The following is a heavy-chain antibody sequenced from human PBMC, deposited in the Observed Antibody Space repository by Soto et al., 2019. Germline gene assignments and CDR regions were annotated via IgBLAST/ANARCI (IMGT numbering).Heavy chain of an antibody. V-gene: IGHV1-3*01. CDR1: GYTFTSYS. CDR2: INAGNGNT. D-gene: IGHD3-22*01. CDR3: ARGYLAFDSSGFNWFDP. J-gene: IGHJ5*02. Sequence: ASVKVSCKASGYTFTSYSMHWVRHAPGQRLEWMGWINAGNGNTKYSQKFQGRVTITRDTSASTAYMELSSLRSEDTAVYYCARGYLAFDSSGFNWFDPWGQGTLVTVSS.